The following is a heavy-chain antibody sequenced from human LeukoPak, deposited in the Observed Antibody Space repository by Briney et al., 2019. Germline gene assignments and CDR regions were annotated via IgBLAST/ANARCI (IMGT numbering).Heavy chain of an antibody. CDR2: IYVSGSGGT. J-gene: IGHJ4*02. V-gene: IGHV4-4*07. CDR3: ARDHTSGPD. Sequence: NPSETLSLTCTVSGGSISGHYWSWIRQPAGKGLEWIGRIYVSGSGGTSYNPSLNSRVTISMDTSKNQFSLNLRSVTAADTALYYCARDHTSGPDWGQGTLVTVSS. CDR1: GGSISGHY.